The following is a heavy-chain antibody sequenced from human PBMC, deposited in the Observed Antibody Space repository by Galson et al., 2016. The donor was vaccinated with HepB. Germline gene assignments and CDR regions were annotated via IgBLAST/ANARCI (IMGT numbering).Heavy chain of an antibody. V-gene: IGHV3-74*01. CDR2: INSDGTIS. D-gene: IGHD4-23*01. J-gene: IGHJ5*02. CDR3: VRDHSVVLTTAYNWFDP. Sequence: SLRLSCAASGFASSSHWMHWVRQDLGKGLVWVSRINSDGTISNYADSVKGRFTISRDNAKNTLYLQMNSLRAEDTAVYFCVRDHSVVLTTAYNWFDPWGRGTLVTVSS. CDR1: GFASSSHW.